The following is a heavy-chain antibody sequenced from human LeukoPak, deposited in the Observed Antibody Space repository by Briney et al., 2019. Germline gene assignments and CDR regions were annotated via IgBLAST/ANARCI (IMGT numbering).Heavy chain of an antibody. CDR1: GGSFSGYY. CDR3: ARAKYCRSTSCYVSGKLDY. D-gene: IGHD2-2*01. V-gene: IGHV4-34*01. J-gene: IGHJ4*02. Sequence: PSETLSLTCAVYGGSFSGYYWSWIRQPPGKGLEWIGEINHSGSTNYNPSLKSRVTISVDTSKNQFSPKLSSVTAADTAVYYCARAKYCRSTSCYVSGKLDYWGQGTLVTVSS. CDR2: INHSGST.